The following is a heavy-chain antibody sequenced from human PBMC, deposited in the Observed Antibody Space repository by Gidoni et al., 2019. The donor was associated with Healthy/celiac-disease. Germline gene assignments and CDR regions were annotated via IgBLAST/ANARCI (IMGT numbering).Heavy chain of an antibody. D-gene: IGHD3-22*01. CDR3: TTDPEDSSGYRYYFDY. CDR1: GFTFSNAW. Sequence: EVQLVESGGGLVKPGGSLRLSCAASGFTFSNAWMSWVRQAPGKGLEWVGRIKSKTDGGTTDYAAPVKGRFTISRDDSKNTLYLQMDSLKTEDTAVYYCTTDPEDSSGYRYYFDYWGQGTLVTVSS. J-gene: IGHJ4*02. V-gene: IGHV3-15*01. CDR2: IKSKTDGGTT.